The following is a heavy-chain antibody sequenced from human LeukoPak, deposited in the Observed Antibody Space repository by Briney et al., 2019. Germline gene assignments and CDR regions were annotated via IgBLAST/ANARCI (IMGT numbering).Heavy chain of an antibody. CDR2: INPSGGST. D-gene: IGHD5-12*01. J-gene: IGHJ4*02. CDR1: GYTFTSYY. V-gene: IGHV1-46*01. Sequence: ASVKVSCKASGYTFTSYYMHWVRQAPGQGLEWMGIINPSGGSTSYAQKFQGRVTMTRDMSTSTVYMELSSLRSEDTAVYYCARRGYSGYFDYWGQGTLVTVSS. CDR3: ARRGYSGYFDY.